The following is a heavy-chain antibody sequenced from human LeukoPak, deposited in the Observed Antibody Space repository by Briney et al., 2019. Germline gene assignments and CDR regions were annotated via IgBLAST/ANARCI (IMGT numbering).Heavy chain of an antibody. D-gene: IGHD3-10*01. Sequence: GASVKVSCKASGYTFTGYYMHWVRQAPGQGLEWMGWINPNSGGTNYAQKFQGRVTMTRDTSSSTAYMELSRLRSDDTAVYYCARDRLTMVRGVGRYNWFDPWGQGTLVTVSS. J-gene: IGHJ5*02. CDR3: ARDRLTMVRGVGRYNWFDP. V-gene: IGHV1-2*02. CDR2: INPNSGGT. CDR1: GYTFTGYY.